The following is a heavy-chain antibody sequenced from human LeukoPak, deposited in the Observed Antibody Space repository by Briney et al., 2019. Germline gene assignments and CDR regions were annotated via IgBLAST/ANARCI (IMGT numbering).Heavy chain of an antibody. D-gene: IGHD3-22*01. J-gene: IGHJ6*02. CDR1: GFTFSSYA. V-gene: IGHV3-23*01. CDR3: AKGLVSSGSNYGMDV. CDR2: ISGSGGST. Sequence: GGSLRLSCAASGFTFSSYAMSWVRQAPGKGLEWVSAISGSGGSTYYADSVKGRFTISRDNSKNTLYLQMNSLRAEDTAVYYCAKGLVSSGSNYGMDVWAKGPRSPSP.